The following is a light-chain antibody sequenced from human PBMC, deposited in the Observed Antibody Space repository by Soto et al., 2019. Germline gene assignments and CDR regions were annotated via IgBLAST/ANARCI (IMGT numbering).Light chain of an antibody. CDR3: LLSYSGGQGV. J-gene: IGLJ2*01. V-gene: IGLV7-46*01. CDR2: DTS. CDR1: TGAVTSGHY. Sequence: QAVVTQEPSLTVSPGGTATLTCGSSTGAVTSGHYPYWFQQKPGQAPRTLIYDTSNKHSWTPARFSGSLLGGKAALTLSGAQPEDEAEYYCLLSYSGGQGVFGGGTKLTVL.